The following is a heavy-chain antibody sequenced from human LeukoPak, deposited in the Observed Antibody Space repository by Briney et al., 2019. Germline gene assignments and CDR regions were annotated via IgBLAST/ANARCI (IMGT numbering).Heavy chain of an antibody. CDR2: ISAYNGNT. D-gene: IGHD2-2*01. Sequence: ASVKVSCKASGYTFTSYGISWVRQAPGQGLEWMGWISAYNGNTNYAQKLQGRVTMTTDTSTSTAYMELRSLRSDDTAVYYCARVNCSSTSCYSAFDYWGQGTLVTVSS. V-gene: IGHV1-18*01. J-gene: IGHJ4*02. CDR3: ARVNCSSTSCYSAFDY. CDR1: GYTFTSYG.